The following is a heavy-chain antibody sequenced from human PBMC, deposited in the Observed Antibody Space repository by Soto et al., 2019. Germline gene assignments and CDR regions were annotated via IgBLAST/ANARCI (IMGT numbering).Heavy chain of an antibody. CDR2: ISYDGSNK. CDR1: GFTFSSYG. D-gene: IGHD3-9*01. J-gene: IGHJ6*02. V-gene: IGHV3-30*18. CDR3: AKDLFSWSPGYYYYGMDV. Sequence: GGSLRLSCAASGFTFSSYGMHWVRQAPGKGLEWVAVISYDGSNKYYADSVKGRFTISRDNSKNTLYLQMNSLRTEDTAVYYCAKDLFSWSPGYYYYGMDVWGQGTTVTVSS.